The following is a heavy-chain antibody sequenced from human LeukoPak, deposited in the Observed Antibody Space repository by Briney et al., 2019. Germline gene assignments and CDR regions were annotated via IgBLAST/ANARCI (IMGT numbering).Heavy chain of an antibody. CDR2: MNPNSGNT. CDR3: ARKFLGSRGYYFDY. Sequence: ASVKVSCKASGYTFSSYDINWVRQATGQGLEWMGWMNPNSGNTGYAQKFQGRVTMTRNTSISTAYMELSSLRSEDTAVYYCARKFLGSRGYYFDYWGQGTLVTVSS. CDR1: GYTFSSYD. V-gene: IGHV1-8*01. D-gene: IGHD3-10*01. J-gene: IGHJ4*02.